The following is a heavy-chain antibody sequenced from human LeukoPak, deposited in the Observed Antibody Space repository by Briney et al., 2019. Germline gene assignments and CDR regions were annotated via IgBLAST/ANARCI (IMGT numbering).Heavy chain of an antibody. CDR3: ARAPRRIRCLDY. CDR1: GGSFSGYY. CDR2: INHSGST. V-gene: IGHV4-34*01. Sequence: PSETLSLTCAVYGGSFSGYYWSWIRQPPGKGLEWIGEINHSGSTNYNPSLKSRVTISVDTSKNQFSLKLSSVTAADTAVYYCARAPRRIRCLDYWGQGTLVTVSS. J-gene: IGHJ4*02. D-gene: IGHD4-17*01.